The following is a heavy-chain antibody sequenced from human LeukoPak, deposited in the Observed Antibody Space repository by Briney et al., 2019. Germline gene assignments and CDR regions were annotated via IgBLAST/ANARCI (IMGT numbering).Heavy chain of an antibody. Sequence: ASVKVSCKASGYSFITYGISWVRQAPGQGLEWMGWISAYNRSTDYAQNLQGRVTMTTDTSTSTAYMEMRSLSSDDTAVYYCARPYDSSGYYNYYFDNWGQGTLVTVSS. D-gene: IGHD3-22*01. CDR3: ARPYDSSGYYNYYFDN. CDR2: ISAYNRST. J-gene: IGHJ4*02. CDR1: GYSFITYG. V-gene: IGHV1-18*01.